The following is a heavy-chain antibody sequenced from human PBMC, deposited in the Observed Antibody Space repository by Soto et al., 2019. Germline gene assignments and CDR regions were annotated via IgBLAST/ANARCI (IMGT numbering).Heavy chain of an antibody. CDR1: GGSISSGDYY. D-gene: IGHD3-22*01. V-gene: IGHV4-30-4*01. Sequence: SETLSLTCTVSGGSISSGDYYWSWIRQPPGKGLEWIGYIYYSGSTYYNPSLKSRVTISVDTSKNQFSLKLSSVTAADTAVYYCAREFSASYDSSGYRRTLDYWGQGTLVTVSS. CDR2: IYYSGST. J-gene: IGHJ4*02. CDR3: AREFSASYDSSGYRRTLDY.